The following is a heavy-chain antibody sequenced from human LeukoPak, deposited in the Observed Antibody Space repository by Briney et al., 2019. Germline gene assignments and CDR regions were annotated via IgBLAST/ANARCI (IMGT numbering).Heavy chain of an antibody. J-gene: IGHJ6*03. V-gene: IGHV3-7*01. CDR2: IKQDGSEK. CDR3: ARSPVYSNYLLYYYYMDV. Sequence: GGSLRLSCAASGFTFSSYWMSWVRQAPGKGLEWVANIKQDGSEKYYVDSVKGRFTISRDNAKNSLYLQMNSLRAEDTAVYYCARSPVYSNYLLYYYYMDVWGKGTTVTVSS. D-gene: IGHD4-11*01. CDR1: GFTFSSYW.